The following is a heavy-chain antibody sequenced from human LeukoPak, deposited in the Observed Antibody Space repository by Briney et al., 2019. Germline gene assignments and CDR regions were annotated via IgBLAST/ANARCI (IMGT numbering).Heavy chain of an antibody. D-gene: IGHD1-1*01. Sequence: ASVKGACKASGYTFTGYYMHWVRQAPGHGLEWMGWINPNSGGTNYAQKFQGRVTMTRDTSISTAYMELSRLRSDDTAVYYCATDRNWNLDYWGQGTLVTVSS. CDR1: GYTFTGYY. CDR2: INPNSGGT. CDR3: ATDRNWNLDY. V-gene: IGHV1-2*02. J-gene: IGHJ4*02.